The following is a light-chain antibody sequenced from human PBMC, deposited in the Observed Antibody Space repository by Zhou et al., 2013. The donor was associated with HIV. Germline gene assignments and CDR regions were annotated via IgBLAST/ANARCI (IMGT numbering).Light chain of an antibody. J-gene: IGKJ1*01. CDR3: QKYDNAPWA. CDR2: AAS. CDR1: QDINIY. Sequence: DIQMTQSPSSLSVSVGDRVTITCRASQDINIYLAWYQQKPGQVPNLLIYAASTLQSGVPSRFSGSRSGTDFTLTISSLQPEDVATYYCQKYDNAPWAFGQGPRWKSN. V-gene: IGKV1-27*01.